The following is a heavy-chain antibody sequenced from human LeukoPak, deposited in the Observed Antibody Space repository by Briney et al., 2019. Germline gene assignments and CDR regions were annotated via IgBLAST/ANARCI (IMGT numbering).Heavy chain of an antibody. CDR3: AKDRISGWSTGSFQH. Sequence: PGGSLRLSCAASGFTFSSYAMSWVRQAPGKGLEWVSAISGSGGSTYYADSAKGRFTISRDNSKNTLYLQMNSLRAEDTAVYYCAKDRISGWSTGSFQHWGQGTLVTVSS. J-gene: IGHJ1*01. D-gene: IGHD6-19*01. V-gene: IGHV3-23*01. CDR2: ISGSGGST. CDR1: GFTFSSYA.